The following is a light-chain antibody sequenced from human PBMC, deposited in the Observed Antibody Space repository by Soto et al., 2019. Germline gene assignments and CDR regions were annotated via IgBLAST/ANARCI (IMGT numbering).Light chain of an antibody. V-gene: IGKV3-20*01. CDR2: GAS. CDR1: QSVSSSY. J-gene: IGKJ4*02. Sequence: EIVLTQSPGTLSLSPGERATLSCRASQSVSSSYLAWYQQKPGQATRLLIYGASSRATGIPDMFSGSGSGTDFTLTISRLEPEDFAVYYCQQYGSSPLTFGGGTKVEIK. CDR3: QQYGSSPLT.